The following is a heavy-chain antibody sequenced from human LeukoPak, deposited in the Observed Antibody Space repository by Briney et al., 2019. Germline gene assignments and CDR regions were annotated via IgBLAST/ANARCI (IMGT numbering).Heavy chain of an antibody. CDR2: ISGDGCST. V-gene: IGHV3-43*02. CDR1: GFTFDDYD. CDR3: GKDSGYSSGSVDY. Sequence: GGSLRLSCAASGFTFDDYDMHWLRQAPGKGLEWVSLISGDGCSTYYADCVKGRFTISRDNSKISLYLQMNSLRTEDAALYDCGKDSGYSSGSVDYWGQGTLVTVSS. J-gene: IGHJ4*02. D-gene: IGHD6-19*01.